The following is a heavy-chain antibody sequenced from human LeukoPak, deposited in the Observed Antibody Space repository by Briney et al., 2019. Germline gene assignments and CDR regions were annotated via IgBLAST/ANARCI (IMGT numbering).Heavy chain of an antibody. CDR1: GFTFSSYG. D-gene: IGHD3-22*01. J-gene: IGHJ4*02. CDR2: IWYDGSNK. CDR3: ASTVFTGAPRGWLSSPLDY. V-gene: IGHV3-33*01. Sequence: PGRSLRLSCAASGFTFSSYGMHWVRQAPGKGLEWVAVIWYDGSNKYYADSVKGRFTISRDNSKNTLYLQMNSLRAEDTAVYYCASTVFTGAPRGWLSSPLDYWGQGTLVTVSS.